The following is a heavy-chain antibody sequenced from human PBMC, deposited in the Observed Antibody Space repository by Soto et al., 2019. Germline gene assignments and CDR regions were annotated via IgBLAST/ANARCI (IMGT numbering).Heavy chain of an antibody. CDR2: IYPGDSDT. Sequence: GESLKISCKGSQYRFNSYWIGWVRQRPGKGLEWTGMIYPGDSDTTYSPSFEGQVTMSVDKSISTAYLEWNSLKASDSATYYCARRGSNGAYVYYPMDVWGQGTTVTVSS. J-gene: IGHJ6*02. D-gene: IGHD3-16*01. V-gene: IGHV5-51*01. CDR3: ARRGSNGAYVYYPMDV. CDR1: QYRFNSYW.